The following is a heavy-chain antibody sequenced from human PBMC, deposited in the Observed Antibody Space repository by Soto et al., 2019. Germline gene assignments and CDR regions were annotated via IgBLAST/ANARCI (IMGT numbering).Heavy chain of an antibody. D-gene: IGHD3-3*01. Sequence: GGSLRRSCAASGFTFSSYGMHWVRQAPGKGLEWVAVISYDGSNKYYADSVKGRFTISRDNSKNTLYLQMNSLRAEDTAVYYCAKMGSDFWSGYGDYYYYGMDVWGQGTTVTVSS. V-gene: IGHV3-30*18. J-gene: IGHJ6*02. CDR2: ISYDGSNK. CDR1: GFTFSSYG. CDR3: AKMGSDFWSGYGDYYYYGMDV.